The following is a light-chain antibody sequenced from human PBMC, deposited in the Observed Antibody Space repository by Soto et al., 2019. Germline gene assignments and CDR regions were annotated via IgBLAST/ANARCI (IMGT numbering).Light chain of an antibody. CDR2: GAS. Sequence: EIVLTQSPGTLSLSPGERATLSCRASQSVSSTYLAWYQQKPGQAPRLLIYGASSRATGIPDRFSGSGSGTDFTLIISRLEPEDFAVYYCQQYGSSPVTFGQGTRLEIK. CDR3: QQYGSSPVT. CDR1: QSVSSTY. J-gene: IGKJ5*01. V-gene: IGKV3-20*01.